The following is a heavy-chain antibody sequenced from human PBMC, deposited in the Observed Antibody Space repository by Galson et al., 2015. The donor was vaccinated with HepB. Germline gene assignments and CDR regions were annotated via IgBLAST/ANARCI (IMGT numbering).Heavy chain of an antibody. CDR1: GYTFTGYY. CDR3: ARDTRTVTPYDAEYYYYYYGMDV. J-gene: IGHJ6*02. V-gene: IGHV1-2*02. CDR2: INPNSGGT. D-gene: IGHD4-17*01. Sequence: SVKASCKASGYTFTGYYMHWVRQAPGQGLEWMGWINPNSGGTNYAQKFQGRVTMTRDTSISTAYMELSRLRSDDTAVYYCARDTRTVTPYDAEYYYYYYGMDVWGQGTTVTVSS.